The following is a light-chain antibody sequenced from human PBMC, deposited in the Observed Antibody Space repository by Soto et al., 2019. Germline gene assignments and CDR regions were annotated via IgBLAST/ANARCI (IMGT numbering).Light chain of an antibody. V-gene: IGLV2-14*01. CDR1: SSDVGGYHF. J-gene: IGLJ1*01. Sequence: QSARTHPASGAGTPGQSVTSSCTVTSSDVGGYHFVSWYRQLPGEAPKLILYGVSDRPSGVSDRFSGSKWGHTASLAASGLQAQDEADSYCSSDSSPCTHVSGTGTKVTVL. CDR2: GVS. CDR3: SSDSSPCTHV.